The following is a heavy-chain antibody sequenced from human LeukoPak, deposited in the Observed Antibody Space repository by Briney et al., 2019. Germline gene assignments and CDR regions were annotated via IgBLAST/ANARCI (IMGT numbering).Heavy chain of an antibody. CDR1: GGSISSSSYY. CDR2: VFYTGST. J-gene: IGHJ5*02. Sequence: SSETLSLTCTVSGGSISSSSYYWGWIRQPPGKGLEWIGYVFYTGSTNYNPSLKSRVTISVDTSKNQVSLKLSTVTAADTAVYYCARGGSGSYRWFDPWGQGTLVTVSS. D-gene: IGHD3-10*01. CDR3: ARGGSGSYRWFDP. V-gene: IGHV4-61*05.